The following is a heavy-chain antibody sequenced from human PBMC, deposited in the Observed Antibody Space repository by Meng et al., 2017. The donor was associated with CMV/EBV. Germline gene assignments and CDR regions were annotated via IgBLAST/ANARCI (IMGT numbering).Heavy chain of an antibody. J-gene: IGHJ6*02. Sequence: SVKVSCKASGGTFSSYAISWVRQAPGQGLEWMGGIIPIFGTANYAQKFQGRVTITTDESTSTAYTELSSLRSEDTAVYYCARDIIGSGTYYYYGMDVWGQGTTVTVSS. D-gene: IGHD3-3*01. V-gene: IGHV1-69*05. CDR3: ARDIIGSGTYYYYGMDV. CDR1: GGTFSSYA. CDR2: IIPIFGTA.